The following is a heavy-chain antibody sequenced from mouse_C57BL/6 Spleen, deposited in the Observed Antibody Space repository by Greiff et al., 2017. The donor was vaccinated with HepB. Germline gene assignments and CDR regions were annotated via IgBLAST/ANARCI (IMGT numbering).Heavy chain of an antibody. CDR3: ARGEYDEAMDY. V-gene: IGHV5-6*02. CDR1: GFTFSSYG. Sequence: EVKVEESGGDLVKPGGSLKLSCAASGFTFSSYGMSWVRQTPDKRLEWVATISSGGSYTYYPDSVTGRFTITIVNAKNTLYLQMSSLKSEDTAMYYCARGEYDEAMDYWGQGTSVTVAS. D-gene: IGHD2-14*01. CDR2: ISSGGSYT. J-gene: IGHJ4*01.